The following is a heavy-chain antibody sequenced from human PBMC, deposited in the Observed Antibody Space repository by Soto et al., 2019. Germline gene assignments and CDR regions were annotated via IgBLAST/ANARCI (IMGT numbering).Heavy chain of an antibody. CDR2: ISSSSSTI. Sequence: PGGSLRLSCAASGFSFSSSSMNWVRQAPGKGLEWVSYISSSSSTIYYADSVKGRFTISRDNAKNSLYLQMNGLRAEDTAVYYCARTFSPPTTTMDYWGQGTLVTVSS. CDR1: GFSFSSSS. J-gene: IGHJ4*02. V-gene: IGHV3-48*01. CDR3: ARTFSPPTTTMDY. D-gene: IGHD1-26*01.